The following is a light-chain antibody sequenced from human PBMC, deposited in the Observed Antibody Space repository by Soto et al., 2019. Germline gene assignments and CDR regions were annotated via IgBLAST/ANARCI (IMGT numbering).Light chain of an antibody. Sequence: DIQMTQSPSTLSASVGDRVTITCRASQGVSSWLAWYQQKPGTAPKLLIYKASSLESGVPSRFRGSRSGTEFILTISRLQPDAFATYYCQHYDNLSYTFGQGTKLEIK. CDR2: KAS. J-gene: IGKJ2*01. CDR3: QHYDNLSYT. CDR1: QGVSSW. V-gene: IGKV1-5*03.